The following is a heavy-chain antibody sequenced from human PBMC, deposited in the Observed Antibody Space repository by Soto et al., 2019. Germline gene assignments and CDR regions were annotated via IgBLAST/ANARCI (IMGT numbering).Heavy chain of an antibody. CDR3: ARHRLRNYDMLTFDY. CDR2: IYYSGST. Sequence: PSETLSLTCTVSGGSISSSSYYWGWIRQPPGKGLEWIGSIYYSGSTYYNPSLKSRVTISVDTSKNQFSLKLSSVTAADTAVYYCARHRLRNYDMLTFDYWGQGTLVTVSS. V-gene: IGHV4-39*01. D-gene: IGHD3-9*01. CDR1: GGSISSSSYY. J-gene: IGHJ4*02.